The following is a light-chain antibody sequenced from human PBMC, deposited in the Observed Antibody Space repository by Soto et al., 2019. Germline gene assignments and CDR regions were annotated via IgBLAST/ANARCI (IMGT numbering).Light chain of an antibody. CDR2: DVT. V-gene: IGLV2-14*01. CDR1: SSDVGGYNY. Sequence: QSALTQPASVSGSPGQSITISCTGTSSDVGGYNYVSWYQQHPGKAPKLRIYDVTNRPSGVSNRFSGSKSGNTASLTSSGLQAEDEADYYCSSYTSSSTPLVFGGGTKLTVL. CDR3: SSYTSSSTPLV. J-gene: IGLJ3*02.